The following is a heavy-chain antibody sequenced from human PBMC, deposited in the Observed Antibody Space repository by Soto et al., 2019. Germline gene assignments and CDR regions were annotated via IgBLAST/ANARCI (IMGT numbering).Heavy chain of an antibody. Sequence: PSETLSLTCTVSGGSISSSSYYWGWIRQPPGKGLEWIGSFYYSGSTYYNPSLKSRVTVSVDTSKNQFSLKLSSVTAADTAVYYCARRTTGRDFGYWGQGTLVTVSS. D-gene: IGHD1-1*01. CDR3: ARRTTGRDFGY. CDR1: GGSISSSSYY. J-gene: IGHJ4*02. V-gene: IGHV4-39*01. CDR2: FYYSGST.